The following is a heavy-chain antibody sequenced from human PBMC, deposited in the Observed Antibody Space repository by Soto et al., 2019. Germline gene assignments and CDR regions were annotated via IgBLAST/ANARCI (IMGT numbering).Heavy chain of an antibody. Sequence: PSDTLSLTFTLDGYSIIGYYWSWIRQPPGKGLEWIGYMYNTGSTVYSPSFKSRVTISVDTSKNQFSLKLNSVTAADTAVYYCARDLWGYCGTDCYPLDVWGQGTTVTVS. V-gene: IGHV4-59*13. CDR3: ARDLWGYCGTDCYPLDV. J-gene: IGHJ6*02. CDR2: MYNTGST. D-gene: IGHD2-21*02. CDR1: GYSIIGYY.